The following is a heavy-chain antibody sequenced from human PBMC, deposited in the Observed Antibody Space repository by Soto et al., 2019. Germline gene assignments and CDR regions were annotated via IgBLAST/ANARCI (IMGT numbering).Heavy chain of an antibody. D-gene: IGHD2-21*02. Sequence: GGSLRLSCAASGFTFSSYWMTWVRQAPGKGLEWVANIKQDGSEKYYVDSVMGRFTISRDNAQNSLYLQMNSLRAEDTAIYYCASGTVVTKFFVLWGQGTLVTVSS. V-gene: IGHV3-7*03. CDR3: ASGTVVTKFFVL. CDR2: IKQDGSEK. CDR1: GFTFSSYW. J-gene: IGHJ4*02.